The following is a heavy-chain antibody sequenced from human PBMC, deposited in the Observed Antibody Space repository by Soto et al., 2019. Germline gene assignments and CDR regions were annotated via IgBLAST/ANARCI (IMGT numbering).Heavy chain of an antibody. D-gene: IGHD1-20*01. CDR1: GGSISSSSYF. Sequence: SETLSLTCTVSGGSISSSSYFWGWIRQAPGKGLEWIGTMYYSGGTYYHPSLKSRVTISVDTSKNQFSLKLSSVTAADTAVYYCARGCYIWNDVTDKWGQGTLVTVAS. V-gene: IGHV4-39*01. CDR3: ARGCYIWNDVTDK. CDR2: MYYSGGT. J-gene: IGHJ4*02.